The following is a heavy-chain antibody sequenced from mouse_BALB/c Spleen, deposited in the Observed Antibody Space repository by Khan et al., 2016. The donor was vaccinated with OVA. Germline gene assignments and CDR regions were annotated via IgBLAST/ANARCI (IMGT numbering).Heavy chain of an antibody. V-gene: IGHV3-2*02. J-gene: IGHJ3*01. CDR3: ARKDYYDYDPFPY. D-gene: IGHD2-4*01. CDR2: INYSGNT. CDR1: GYSITSEYA. Sequence: IEEWGPGLVKPSQSLSLTCTVTGYSITSEYAWNWIRQFPGNKLEWMGYINYSGNTRFNPSLKSRTSITRDTSKNQFFLQLNSVTTEDTATYYCARKDYYDYDPFPYWGQGTLVTVSA.